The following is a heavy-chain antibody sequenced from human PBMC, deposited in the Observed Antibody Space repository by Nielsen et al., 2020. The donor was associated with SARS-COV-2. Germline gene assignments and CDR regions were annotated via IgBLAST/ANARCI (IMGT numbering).Heavy chain of an antibody. J-gene: IGHJ6*02. V-gene: IGHV3-9*01. D-gene: IGHD2-15*01. CDR2: ISWNSGSI. CDR1: GFTFSSFW. CDR3: ARDSTVVVVAATPQPYYYGMDV. Sequence: SLKISCDASGFTFSSFWMTWVRQAPGKGLEWVSGISWNSGSIGYADSVKGRFTISRDNAKNSLYLQMNSLRAEDTALYYCARDSTVVVVAATPQPYYYGMDVWGQGTTVTVSS.